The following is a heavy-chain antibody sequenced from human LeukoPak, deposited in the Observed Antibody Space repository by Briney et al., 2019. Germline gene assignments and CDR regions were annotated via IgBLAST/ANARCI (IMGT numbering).Heavy chain of an antibody. CDR2: ISPGGSP. Sequence: PGASLRLSCAASGFTSSSNAMGWVRQAPGKGLEWVSAISPGGSPYCADSVKGRFTISRDNSKNTLYLQMNSLRAEDTAVYYCVKRELYIVATTWGQGTLVTVSS. J-gene: IGHJ5*02. CDR3: VKRELYIVATT. D-gene: IGHD5-12*01. V-gene: IGHV3-23*01. CDR1: GFTSSSNA.